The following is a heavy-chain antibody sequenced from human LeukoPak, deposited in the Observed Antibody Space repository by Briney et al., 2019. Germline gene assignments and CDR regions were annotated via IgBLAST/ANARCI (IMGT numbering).Heavy chain of an antibody. CDR2: ISWNSGSI. V-gene: IGHV3-9*01. J-gene: IGHJ3*02. CDR1: GFTFSSYW. D-gene: IGHD6-19*01. Sequence: GGSLRLSCAASGFTFSSYWMHWVRQAPGKGLEWVSGISWNSGSIGYADSVKGRFTISRDNAKNSLYLQMNSLRAEDTALYYCAKAWAVAAPATGWAFDIWGQGTMVTVSS. CDR3: AKAWAVAAPATGWAFDI.